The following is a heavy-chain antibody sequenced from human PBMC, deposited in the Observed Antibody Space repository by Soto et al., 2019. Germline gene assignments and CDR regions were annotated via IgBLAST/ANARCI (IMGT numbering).Heavy chain of an antibody. CDR3: ARGDFSEYSRSVVLDY. V-gene: IGHV1-46*03. CDR2: INPSGGST. Sequence: QVQLVQSGAEVKKPGASVKVSCKAAGYTFTSYYMHWVRQAPGQGLEWMGIINPSGGSTSYAQKFQGRVTMTSATSTSTVYMELSSLRSEDTAVYYCARGDFSEYSRSVVLDYWGQGTLVTVSS. CDR1: GYTFTSYY. D-gene: IGHD6-6*01. J-gene: IGHJ4*02.